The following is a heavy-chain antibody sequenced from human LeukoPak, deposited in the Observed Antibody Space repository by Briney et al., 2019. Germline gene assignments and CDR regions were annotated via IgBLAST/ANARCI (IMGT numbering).Heavy chain of an antibody. D-gene: IGHD3-3*01. V-gene: IGHV1-69*04. CDR3: ARARKPNYDFWSGYYEAYYYYMDV. CDR2: IIPILGIA. CDR1: GGTFSSYA. Sequence: ASVKVSCKASGGTFSSYAISWVRQAPGQGLEWMGRIIPILGIANYAQKFQGRVTITADKSTSTAYMELSSLRSEDTAVYYCARARKPNYDFWSGYYEAYYYYMDVWGKGTTVTVSS. J-gene: IGHJ6*03.